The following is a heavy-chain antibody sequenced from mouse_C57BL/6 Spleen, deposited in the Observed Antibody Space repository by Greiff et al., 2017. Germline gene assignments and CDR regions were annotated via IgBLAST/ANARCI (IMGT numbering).Heavy chain of an antibody. V-gene: IGHV1-52*01. J-gene: IGHJ3*01. CDR2: IDPSDSET. CDR1: GYTFTSYW. CDR3: ARGSTPCWFAY. Sequence: VQLQQSGAELVRPGSSVKLSCKASGYTFTSYWMHWVKQRPIQGLEWIGNIDPSDSETHYNQKFKDKATLTVDKSSSTAYMQLSLLTSEDSSVYYCARGSTPCWFAYGGQGPLVTVSA.